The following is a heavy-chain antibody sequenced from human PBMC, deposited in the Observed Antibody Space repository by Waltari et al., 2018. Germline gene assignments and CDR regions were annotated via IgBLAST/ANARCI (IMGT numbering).Heavy chain of an antibody. J-gene: IGHJ4*02. Sequence: EVQLVESGGGLVQPGRSLRLSCAASGFTFDDYAMHWVRQAPGKGLEWVSGISWNSGSIGYAYSVKGRFTISRDNAKNSLYLQMNSLRAEDTALYYCAKRGEAALDYWGQGTLVTVSS. CDR3: AKRGEAALDY. CDR2: ISWNSGSI. CDR1: GFTFDDYA. V-gene: IGHV3-9*01. D-gene: IGHD6-6*01.